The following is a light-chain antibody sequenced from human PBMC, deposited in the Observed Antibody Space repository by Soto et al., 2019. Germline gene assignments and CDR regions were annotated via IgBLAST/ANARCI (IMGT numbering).Light chain of an antibody. CDR1: QSVSSY. J-gene: IGKJ5*01. CDR2: DAS. Sequence: VVLTQSPATLSLSPGERATLSCRASQSVSSYLAWHQQKPGQAPRLLIYDASNRATGIPARFSGSGSGTDFTLTISSLEPEDFAVYYCQQRSNWPITFGQGTRLEIK. CDR3: QQRSNWPIT. V-gene: IGKV3-11*01.